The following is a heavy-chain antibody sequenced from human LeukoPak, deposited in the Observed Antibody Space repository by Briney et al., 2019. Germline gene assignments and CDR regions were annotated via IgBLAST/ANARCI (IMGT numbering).Heavy chain of an antibody. CDR1: GGSISSYY. J-gene: IGHJ6*03. V-gene: IGHV4-4*09. CDR3: ARLSPILGARSGYPVYYYYMDV. D-gene: IGHD3-3*01. CDR2: IYTSGST. Sequence: SETLSLTCTVSGGSISSYYWSWIRQPPGKGLEWIGYIYTSGSTNYNPSLKSRVTISVDTSKNQFSLKLSSVTAADTAVYYCARLSPILGARSGYPVYYYYMDVWGKGTTVTVSS.